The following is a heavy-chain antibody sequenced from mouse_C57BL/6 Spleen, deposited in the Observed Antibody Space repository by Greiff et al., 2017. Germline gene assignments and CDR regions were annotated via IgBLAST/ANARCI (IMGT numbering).Heavy chain of an antibody. V-gene: IGHV1-81*01. CDR3: ARDESYYGSSSYYYAMDY. D-gene: IGHD1-1*01. CDR1: GYTFTSYG. J-gene: IGHJ4*01. Sequence: QVQLKQSGAELARPGASVKLSCKASGYTFTSYGISWVKQRTGQGLEWIGEISPRSGNTYYHEKFKGKATLTADKSSSTAYMELRSLTSEDSAVYFCARDESYYGSSSYYYAMDYWGQGTSVTVSS. CDR2: ISPRSGNT.